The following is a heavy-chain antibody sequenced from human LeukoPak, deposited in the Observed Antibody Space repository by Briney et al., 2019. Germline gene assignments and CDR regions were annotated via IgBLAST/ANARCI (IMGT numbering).Heavy chain of an antibody. D-gene: IGHD3-22*01. J-gene: IGHJ4*02. Sequence: SETLSLTCTVSGDSINSLDLWSWVRQPPGKGLEWIGEMYLSGTTHSNPSVRSRVTISIDKSKNQFFLNLSSVTAADTAVYYCAGLVGRYSSGLYYYYFDYWGQGTLVTVSS. CDR2: MYLSGTT. CDR1: GDSINSLDL. CDR3: AGLVGRYSSGLYYYYFDY. V-gene: IGHV4-4*02.